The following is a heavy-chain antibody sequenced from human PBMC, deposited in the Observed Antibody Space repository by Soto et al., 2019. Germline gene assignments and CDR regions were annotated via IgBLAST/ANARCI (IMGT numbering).Heavy chain of an antibody. CDR3: AKVGYDTFGYYLRSFDC. V-gene: IGHV3-23*01. J-gene: IGHJ4*02. Sequence: GGSLRLSCATSGFTFSTDAMGWVRQAPGMGLEFVSLISGSGNTIYYADSVKGRFTISRDNSMNTVSLQMNSLRAEDTAVYYCAKVGYDTFGYYLRSFDCWGQGTLVTVSS. D-gene: IGHD2-2*03. CDR1: GFTFSTDA. CDR2: ISGSGNTI.